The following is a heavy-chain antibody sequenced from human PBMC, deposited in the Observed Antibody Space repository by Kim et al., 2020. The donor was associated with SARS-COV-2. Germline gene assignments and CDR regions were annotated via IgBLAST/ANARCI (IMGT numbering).Heavy chain of an antibody. CDR1: GFTFSSYG. Sequence: GGSLRLSCAASGFTFSSYGMHWVRQAPGKGLEWVAVIWYDGSNKYYADSVKGRFTISRDNSKNTLYLQMNSLRAEDTAVYYCARVGTIFGVVVGGMDVWGQGTTVTVSS. CDR3: ARVGTIFGVVVGGMDV. D-gene: IGHD3-3*01. CDR2: IWYDGSNK. J-gene: IGHJ6*02. V-gene: IGHV3-33*01.